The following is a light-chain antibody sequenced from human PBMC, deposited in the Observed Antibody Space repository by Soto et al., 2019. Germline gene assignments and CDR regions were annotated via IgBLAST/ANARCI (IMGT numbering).Light chain of an antibody. CDR2: GAS. J-gene: IGKJ1*01. Sequence: EIVLTQSPGTLSLSPGQRATLSCRASQSLSSSFLAWYQQKPGQAPRLLIYGASSRAAGVPDRFSGSWSGTDFTLNISSLEPEDFAVYFCHQFATSRTFGQGTKVDMK. V-gene: IGKV3-20*01. CDR3: HQFATSRT. CDR1: QSLSSSF.